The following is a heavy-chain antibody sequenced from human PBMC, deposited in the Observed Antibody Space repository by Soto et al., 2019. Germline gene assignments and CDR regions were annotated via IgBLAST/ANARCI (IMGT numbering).Heavy chain of an antibody. Sequence: PGGSLRLSCAASGFTFSSYAMSWVRQDPGKGLEWVSAISGSGGSTYYADSVKGRFTISRDNSKNTLYLQMNSLRAEDTALYYCAKVLPVEGSRAARSWGQGTLVTVSS. CDR1: GFTFSSYA. D-gene: IGHD6-6*01. CDR3: AKVLPVEGSRAARS. CDR2: ISGSGGST. V-gene: IGHV3-23*01. J-gene: IGHJ5*02.